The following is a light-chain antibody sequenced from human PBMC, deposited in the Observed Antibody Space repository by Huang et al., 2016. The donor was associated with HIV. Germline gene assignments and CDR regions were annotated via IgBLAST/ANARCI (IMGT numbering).Light chain of an antibody. Sequence: EIVLTQSPVTLSRSPGQRATLTCRASQSVDTYLAWYQQKPGQAPRLLIYDTSDRDNGIPARFRWRGFGTEFPLPLRSLEPCGFAVYFWQKRNTWPPTFGGGT. CDR1: QSVDTY. V-gene: IGKV3-11*01. J-gene: IGKJ4*01. CDR3: QKRNTWPPT. CDR2: DTS.